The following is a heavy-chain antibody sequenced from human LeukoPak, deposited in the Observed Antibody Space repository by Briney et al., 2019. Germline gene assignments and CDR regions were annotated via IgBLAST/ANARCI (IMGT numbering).Heavy chain of an antibody. J-gene: IGHJ3*02. D-gene: IGHD1-26*01. CDR2: ISGSGTST. CDR1: GFTFTNYA. V-gene: IGHV3-23*01. CDR3: AKVKIGGDAFDI. Sequence: GGSLRLSCVAPGFTFTNYAMTWVRQAPGKGLEWLSAISGSGTSTYYADSMKGRFTISRDNSKNTLYLQMNSLRAEDTAVYYCAKVKIGGDAFDIWGQGTMVTVSS.